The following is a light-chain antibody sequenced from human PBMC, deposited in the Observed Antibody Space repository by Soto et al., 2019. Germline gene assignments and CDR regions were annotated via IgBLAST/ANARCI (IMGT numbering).Light chain of an antibody. CDR3: QPYNNSPLT. V-gene: IGKV3-15*01. Sequence: VMGQSPATLPLSPGEGAPLSCRASQGIGDTLAWYQHKHGKTPRLLIYDTSTRATGVPTRFSGRRSGAEFTLTINRLQSEDFSVYYCQPYNNSPLTFGGGTKVDIK. CDR1: QGIGDT. J-gene: IGKJ4*01. CDR2: DTS.